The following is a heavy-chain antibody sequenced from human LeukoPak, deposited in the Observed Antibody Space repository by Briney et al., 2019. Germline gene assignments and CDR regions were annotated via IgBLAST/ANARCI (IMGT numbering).Heavy chain of an antibody. D-gene: IGHD3-22*01. Sequence: ETLSLTCTVSGGSISSYYWSWIRQPPGKGLEWIGYIYYSGSTNYNPSLKSRVTISVDTSKNQFSLKLSSVTAADTAVYYCAREFSNDSSGYYYGAFDIWGQGTMVTVSS. J-gene: IGHJ3*02. CDR3: AREFSNDSSGYYYGAFDI. V-gene: IGHV4-59*01. CDR2: IYYSGST. CDR1: GGSISSYY.